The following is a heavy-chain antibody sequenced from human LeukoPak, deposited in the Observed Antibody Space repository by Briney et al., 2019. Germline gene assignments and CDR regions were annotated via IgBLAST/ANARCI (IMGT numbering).Heavy chain of an antibody. CDR3: ARDSIVVAGTIMDY. CDR2: ISAYNGNT. V-gene: IGHV1-18*04. Sequence: RASVKVSCKASGYTFTSYGISWVRQAPGQGLEWMEWISAYNGNTNYAQKLQGRVTMTTDTSTSTAYMELRSLRSDDTAVYYCARDSIVVAGTIMDYWGQGTLVTVSS. CDR1: GYTFTSYG. D-gene: IGHD6-19*01. J-gene: IGHJ4*02.